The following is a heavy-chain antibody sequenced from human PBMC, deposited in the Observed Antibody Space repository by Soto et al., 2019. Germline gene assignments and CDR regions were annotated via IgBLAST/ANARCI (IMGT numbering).Heavy chain of an antibody. CDR3: AGYNWNYYFDP. J-gene: IGHJ5*02. D-gene: IGHD1-7*01. V-gene: IGHV4-59*03. CDR2: IYHSGST. CDR1: VESISIYY. Sequence: SETLSLTCTVSVESISIYYWAWLRQPPGKGLEWIGHIYHSGSTIYNPALKSRVTISIDTSKSQFSLNLNSMTAADTAVYYCAGYNWNYYFDPWGQGTLVTVSS.